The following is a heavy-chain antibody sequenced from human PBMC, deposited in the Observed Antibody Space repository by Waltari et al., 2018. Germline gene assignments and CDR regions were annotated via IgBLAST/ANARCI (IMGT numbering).Heavy chain of an antibody. CDR2: IFFNGTS. CDR1: GDYIPNPTSP. CDR3: ARRVGDVLTGWPEFFDY. V-gene: IGHV4-39*07. D-gene: IGHD3-9*01. J-gene: IGHJ4*02. Sequence: QLQLQESGPGLVKPSETLSLACTVSGDYIPNPTSPWAWIRQPPGKGLKWNATIFFNGTSYYNPSLKSRVLISVDTSKNQFSLRVTSVTVADTAVYFCARRVGDVLTGWPEFFDYWGQGNMVIVS.